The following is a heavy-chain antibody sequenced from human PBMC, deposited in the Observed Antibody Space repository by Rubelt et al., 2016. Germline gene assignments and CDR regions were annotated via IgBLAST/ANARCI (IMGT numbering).Heavy chain of an antibody. J-gene: IGHJ5*02. V-gene: IGHV1-18*01. CDR3: ARGYCSSANCLFNWFDP. D-gene: IGHD2-2*01. CDR2: IRTYNGNT. CDR1: GYTFTTYG. Sequence: QVQLVQSGAEVKKPGASVKVSCKASGYTFTTYGISWVRQAPGQGLEWMGWIRTYNGNTNYAQKRQGQVTMTTDTSTSTAYMELRSLRSDDTAMYFCARGYCSSANCLFNWFDPWGQGTLVTVSS.